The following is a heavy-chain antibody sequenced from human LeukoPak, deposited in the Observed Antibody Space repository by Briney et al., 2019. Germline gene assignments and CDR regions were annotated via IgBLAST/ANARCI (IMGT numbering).Heavy chain of an antibody. CDR3: VRDGRAAALFDY. D-gene: IGHD6-13*01. V-gene: IGHV3-74*01. CDR1: GFTFSIYW. Sequence: GGSLRLSCAASGFTFSIYWMHWVRQAPGQGLVWVSRVNSDGRDTVYADSVKGRFTISRDNAKNTLYLQMNSLRAEDTAVYYCVRDGRAAALFDYWGQGTLVTVSS. J-gene: IGHJ4*02. CDR2: VNSDGRDT.